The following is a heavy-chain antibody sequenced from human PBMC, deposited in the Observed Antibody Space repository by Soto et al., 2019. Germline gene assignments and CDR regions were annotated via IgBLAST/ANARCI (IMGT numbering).Heavy chain of an antibody. V-gene: IGHV4-61*01. CDR1: GDSVRSGNYY. Sequence: QVQLQESGPGLVKTSETLALTCTVSGDSVRSGNYYWSWIRQPPGKGLEWIGYIYYRGSFSYNPSLKSRVTMSVDTSKNQFSLKLSAVTAADTAVYYCARGYPVPAAPYSWFDPWGQGPLVTVSS. D-gene: IGHD2-2*01. CDR2: IYYRGSF. J-gene: IGHJ5*02. CDR3: ARGYPVPAAPYSWFDP.